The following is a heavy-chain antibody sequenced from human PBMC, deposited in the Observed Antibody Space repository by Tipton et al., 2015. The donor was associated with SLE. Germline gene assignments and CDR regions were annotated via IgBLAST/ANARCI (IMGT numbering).Heavy chain of an antibody. Sequence: TLSLTCTVSGGSISGGSYYWTWIRQPPGKGLEWIGYIHYMGSTNYNPSLRSRVSISIDTSKNQFSLRLNSVTAADTAVYYCARDEFCLTSSYSEHCFAPWGQGSLVTVSA. V-gene: IGHV4-61*01. J-gene: IGHJ5*02. D-gene: IGHD2-2*01. CDR3: ARDEFCLTSSYSEHCFAP. CDR1: GGSISGGSYY. CDR2: IHYMGST.